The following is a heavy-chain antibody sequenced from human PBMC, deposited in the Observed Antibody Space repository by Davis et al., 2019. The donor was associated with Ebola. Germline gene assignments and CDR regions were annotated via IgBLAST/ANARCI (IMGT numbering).Heavy chain of an antibody. CDR2: ISYDGNRK. J-gene: IGHJ6*02. Sequence: GESLKISCAASGFTFSSYWMHWVRQAPGKGLEWVALISYDGNRKYYAHSVRGRFTISRDNSKNTLFLQMNSLTRDDTAVYYCAKSAVEGGYDLDHFYGMDVWGQGTTVTVS. CDR3: AKSAVEGGYDLDHFYGMDV. V-gene: IGHV3-30*18. CDR1: GFTFSSYW. D-gene: IGHD5-12*01.